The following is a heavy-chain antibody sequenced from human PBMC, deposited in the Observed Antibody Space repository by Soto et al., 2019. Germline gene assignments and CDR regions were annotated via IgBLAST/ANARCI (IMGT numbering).Heavy chain of an antibody. D-gene: IGHD3-10*01. CDR2: INAGNGNT. V-gene: IGHV1-3*01. CDR3: VSGITMVRGVIGGPLGAFDI. Sequence: ASVKVSCKASGYTFTSYAMHWVRQAPGQRLEWMGWINAGNGNTKYSQKFQGRVTITRDTSASTAYMELSSLRSEDTAVYYCVSGITMVRGVIGGPLGAFDIWGQGTMVTVSS. CDR1: GYTFTSYA. J-gene: IGHJ3*02.